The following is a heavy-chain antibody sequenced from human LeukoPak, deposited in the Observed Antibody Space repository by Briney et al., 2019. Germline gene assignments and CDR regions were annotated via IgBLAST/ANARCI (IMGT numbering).Heavy chain of an antibody. V-gene: IGHV4-39*01. D-gene: IGHD4-17*01. J-gene: IGHJ4*02. CDR1: GGSISSSSYY. Sequence: SETLSLTCTVAGGSISSSSYYWGWIRQPPGKGLEWIGTMYYSGNTYYNPSLKSRVTISVDTSKHQISLKLSSVTAADTAVYYCARQPAGDYVSDYWGQGTLVTVSS. CDR2: MYYSGNT. CDR3: ARQPAGDYVSDY.